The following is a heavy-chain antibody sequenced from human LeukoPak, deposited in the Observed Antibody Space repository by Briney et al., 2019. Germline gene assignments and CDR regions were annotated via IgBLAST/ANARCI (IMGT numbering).Heavy chain of an antibody. Sequence: ASVKVSCNASGYTFTGYYMHWVRQAPGQGLEWMGWINPNSGGTNYAQKFQGRVTMTRDTSISTAYMELSRLRSDDTAVYYCAREMATITAEYFQHWGQGTLVTVSS. D-gene: IGHD5-24*01. V-gene: IGHV1-2*02. CDR1: GYTFTGYY. CDR2: INPNSGGT. CDR3: AREMATITAEYFQH. J-gene: IGHJ1*01.